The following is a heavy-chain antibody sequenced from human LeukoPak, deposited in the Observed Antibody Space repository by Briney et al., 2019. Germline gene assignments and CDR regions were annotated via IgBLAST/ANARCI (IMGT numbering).Heavy chain of an antibody. D-gene: IGHD6-13*01. CDR1: GFTFSSYA. V-gene: IGHV3-23*01. J-gene: IGHJ5*02. CDR2: ISGSGGST. Sequence: GGSLRLSCAASGFTFSSYAMSWVRQAPGKGLEWVSIISGSGGSTYYADSVKGRFTISRDNSKNTLYLQMNSLRAEDTAVYYCAKDHRSFHGTTEFDPWGQGTLVTVSS. CDR3: AKDHRSFHGTTEFDP.